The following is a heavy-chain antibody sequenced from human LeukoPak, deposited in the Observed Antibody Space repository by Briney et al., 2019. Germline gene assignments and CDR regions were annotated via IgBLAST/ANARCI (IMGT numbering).Heavy chain of an antibody. Sequence: TGGSLGLSCAASGFTFSSYWMSWVRQAPGKGLEWVANIKQDGSEKHYVDSVKGRFTISRGNAKNSLYLQMNSLRAEDSAVHYCASDPDWGGDYWGQETLVTVSS. V-gene: IGHV3-7*01. D-gene: IGHD3-16*01. J-gene: IGHJ4*02. CDR3: ASDPDWGGDY. CDR1: GFTFSSYW. CDR2: IKQDGSEK.